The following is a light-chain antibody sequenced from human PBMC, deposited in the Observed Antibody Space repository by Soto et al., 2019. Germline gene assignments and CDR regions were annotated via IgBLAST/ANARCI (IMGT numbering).Light chain of an antibody. V-gene: IGKV3-11*01. CDR1: QSVSRY. CDR2: DTS. CDR3: KQRFSWPPT. Sequence: EIVLTQSPGTLSLSPGERATLSCRASQSVSRYLAWYQQKPGQAPRLLIHDTSTRATGVPDTFSGSGSGTEFTLTISSLEPEDSAMYYCKQRFSWPPTFGGGTHVEIK. J-gene: IGKJ4*01.